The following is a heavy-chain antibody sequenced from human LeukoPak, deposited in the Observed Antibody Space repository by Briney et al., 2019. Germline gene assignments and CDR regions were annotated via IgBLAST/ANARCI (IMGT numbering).Heavy chain of an antibody. Sequence: PGGSLRLSCAASGFTFSSYWMHWVRQAPGKGLEWVSAISGSGGSTYYADSVKGRFTISRDNSKNTLYLQMNSLRAEDTAVYYCAKDVSPMITFGGVIVKGPLFDYWGQGTLVTVSS. D-gene: IGHD3-16*02. J-gene: IGHJ4*02. CDR2: ISGSGGST. CDR3: AKDVSPMITFGGVIVKGPLFDY. CDR1: GFTFSSYW. V-gene: IGHV3-23*01.